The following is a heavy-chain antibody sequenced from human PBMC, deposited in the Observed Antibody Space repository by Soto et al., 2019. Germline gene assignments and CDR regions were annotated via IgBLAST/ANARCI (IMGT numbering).Heavy chain of an antibody. CDR3: AREYSYGYYYYYAMDV. J-gene: IGHJ6*02. CDR1: GFTVSSNY. CDR2: IYSGGST. V-gene: IGHV3-66*01. D-gene: IGHD5-18*01. Sequence: EVQLVESGGGLVQPGGSLRLSCAASGFTVSSNYMSWVRQAPGKGLEWVSVIYSGGSTYYADSVKGRFTISRDNSKNTLYLQMNSLRAEDTAVYYCAREYSYGYYYYYAMDVRGQGTTVTVSS.